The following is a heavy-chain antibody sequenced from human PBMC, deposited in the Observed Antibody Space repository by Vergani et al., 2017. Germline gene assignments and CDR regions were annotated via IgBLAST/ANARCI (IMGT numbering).Heavy chain of an antibody. J-gene: IGHJ5*02. CDR2: LYSGDET. CDR3: ARGNYYGSGTYVDP. Sequence: ELQLVESGGGLVQPGGSLRLSCAASGSTVSGNYMTWVRQAPGKGLEWVSHLYSGDETYYADSVNGRVTISRDTSKNTLHLQINNLRVEDTAVYYCARGNYYGSGTYVDPWGQGTLVTVSS. V-gene: IGHV3-66*02. CDR1: GSTVSGNY. D-gene: IGHD3-10*01.